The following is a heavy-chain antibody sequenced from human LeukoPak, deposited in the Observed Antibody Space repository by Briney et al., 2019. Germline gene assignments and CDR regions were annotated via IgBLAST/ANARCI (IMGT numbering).Heavy chain of an antibody. CDR2: ISGGGDAT. D-gene: IGHD2-2*01. V-gene: IGHV3-23*01. Sequence: GGSLRLSCAASGFTFNNYAMSWVRQAPGKGLEWVSAISGGGDATKYADSVKGRFTISRDNSKNTWYLQMNSLRAEDTAVYYCARASSDGVVPAATSFDCWGQGTLVTVSS. CDR3: ARASSDGVVPAATSFDC. CDR1: GFTFNNYA. J-gene: IGHJ4*02.